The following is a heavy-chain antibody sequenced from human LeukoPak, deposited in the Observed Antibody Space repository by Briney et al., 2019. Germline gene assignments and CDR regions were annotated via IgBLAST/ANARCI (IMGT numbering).Heavy chain of an antibody. CDR1: GGSFSGYY. CDR3: ARVRSDCSSTSCYTLDAGGYYYYYYMDV. CDR2: IYTSGST. V-gene: IGHV4-59*10. D-gene: IGHD2-2*02. Sequence: SETLSLTCAVYGGSFSGYYWSWIRQPAGKGLEWIGRIYTSGSTNYNPSLKSRVTISVDTSKNQFSLKLSSVTAADTAVYYCARVRSDCSSTSCYTLDAGGYYYYYYMDVWGKGTTVTVSS. J-gene: IGHJ6*03.